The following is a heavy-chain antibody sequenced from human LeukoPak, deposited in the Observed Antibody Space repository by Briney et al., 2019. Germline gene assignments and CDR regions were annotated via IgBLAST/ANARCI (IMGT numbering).Heavy chain of an antibody. CDR3: ASSREATSNGFVY. Sequence: WGSLRLSCAASGFTVSSSYMTWVRQAPGKGLEWVSIIYSGGNTYYADSVQGRFTISRDNSKNTLYLQMNSLRAEDTAVYHCASSREATSNGFVYWGQGTLVTVSP. CDR2: IYSGGNT. J-gene: IGHJ5*01. D-gene: IGHD2-2*01. CDR1: GFTVSSSY. V-gene: IGHV3-66*01.